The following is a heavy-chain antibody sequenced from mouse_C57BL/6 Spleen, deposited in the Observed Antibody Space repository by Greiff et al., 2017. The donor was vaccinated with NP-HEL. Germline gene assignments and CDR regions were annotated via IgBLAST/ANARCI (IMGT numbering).Heavy chain of an antibody. V-gene: IGHV1-53*01. CDR3: ARQLRLSYYAMDY. D-gene: IGHD3-2*02. J-gene: IGHJ4*01. Sequence: QVQLKQPGTELVKPGASVKLSCKASGYTFTSYWMHWVKQRPGQGLEWIGNINPSNGGTNYNEKFKSKATLTVDKSSSTAYMQLSSLTSEDSAVYYCARQLRLSYYAMDYWGQGTSVTVSS. CDR2: INPSNGGT. CDR1: GYTFTSYW.